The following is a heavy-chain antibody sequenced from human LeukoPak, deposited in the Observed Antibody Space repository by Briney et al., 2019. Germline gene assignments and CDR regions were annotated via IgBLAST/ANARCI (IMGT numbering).Heavy chain of an antibody. CDR1: GGTFSSYA. V-gene: IGHV1-69*13. J-gene: IGHJ5*02. Sequence: ASVKVSCKASGGTFSSYAISWVRQAPGQGLEWMGGIIPIFGTANYAQKFQGRVTITADESTSTAYMELSSLRSEDTAVYYCARVYSGYDYVAVLGWFGPWGQGTLVTVSS. D-gene: IGHD5-12*01. CDR2: IIPIFGTA. CDR3: ARVYSGYDYVAVLGWFGP.